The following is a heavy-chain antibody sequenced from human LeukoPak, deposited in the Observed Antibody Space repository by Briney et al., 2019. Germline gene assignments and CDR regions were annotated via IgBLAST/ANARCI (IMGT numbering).Heavy chain of an antibody. V-gene: IGHV4-39*01. CDR1: GGSISSTSYY. CDR2: IFYSGGT. Sequence: SETLSLTCTVSGGSISSTSYYWGWIRQPPGKGLEWIGSIFYSGGTSYNPSLKSRVTISVDTSKNQFSLKVRSVTAADTAVYYCARQKYGGYPKDFDYWGQGTLVTVSS. CDR3: ARQKYGGYPKDFDY. D-gene: IGHD1-26*01. J-gene: IGHJ4*02.